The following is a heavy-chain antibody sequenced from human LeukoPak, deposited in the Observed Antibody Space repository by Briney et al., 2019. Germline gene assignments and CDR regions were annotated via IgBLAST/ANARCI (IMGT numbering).Heavy chain of an antibody. Sequence: PSETLSLTCTVSGGSISSYYWSWIRQPPGKALEWIGYIQNRGSTNYNPSLKSRVTLSVDTSKNQFSLKLTSVTAADTAVYYCARDRPGIAVAGDAFDIWGQGTMVTVSS. CDR1: GGSISSYY. CDR3: ARDRPGIAVAGDAFDI. J-gene: IGHJ3*02. V-gene: IGHV4-59*01. CDR2: IQNRGST. D-gene: IGHD6-19*01.